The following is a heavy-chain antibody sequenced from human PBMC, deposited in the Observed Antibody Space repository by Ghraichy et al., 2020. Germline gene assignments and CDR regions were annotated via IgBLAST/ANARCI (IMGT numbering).Heavy chain of an antibody. J-gene: IGHJ6*02. CDR2: ISGSGGST. V-gene: IGHV3-23*01. D-gene: IGHD2-15*01. CDR1: GFTFSSYA. Sequence: GESLNISCAASGFTFSSYAMSWVRQAPGKGLEWVSAISGSGGSTYYADSVKGRFTISRDNSKNTLYLQMNSLRAEDTAVYYCAKAGGYCSGGSCYAYYYYGMDVWGQGTTINVSS. CDR3: AKAGGYCSGGSCYAYYYYGMDV.